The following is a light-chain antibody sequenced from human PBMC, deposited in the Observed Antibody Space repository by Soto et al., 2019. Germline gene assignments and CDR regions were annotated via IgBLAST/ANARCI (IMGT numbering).Light chain of an antibody. CDR1: RSLLYNPNNKSY. CDR2: WAS. Sequence: DIVLTQSPDSLAVSLGERATINCKSSRSLLYNPNNKSYLARYQQKSGQPPKLLIQWASTRESGVTDRFSGIGAGTEFTSTLSSLQAEDVSFYYCQQYYYSPYTFGQGTKLEIK. J-gene: IGKJ2*01. V-gene: IGKV4-1*01. CDR3: QQYYYSPYT.